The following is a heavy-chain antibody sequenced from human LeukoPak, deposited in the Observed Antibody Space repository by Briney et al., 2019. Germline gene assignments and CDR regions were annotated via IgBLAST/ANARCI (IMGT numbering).Heavy chain of an antibody. D-gene: IGHD4/OR15-4a*01. V-gene: IGHV3-9*01. CDR2: INWNSGSI. CDR3: AKDVTMGYYYAMDV. J-gene: IGHJ6*02. CDR1: GFTFDDYA. Sequence: GGSLRLSCAASGFTFDDYAMHWVRQAPGKGLEWVSGINWNSGSIGYADSVKGRFSISRDNAKNSLFLQMNNLTPEDRALYYCAKDVTMGYYYAMDVWGQGTTVTVSS.